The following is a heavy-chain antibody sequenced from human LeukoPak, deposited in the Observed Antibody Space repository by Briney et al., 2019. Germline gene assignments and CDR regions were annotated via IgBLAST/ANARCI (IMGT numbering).Heavy chain of an antibody. D-gene: IGHD5-18*01. J-gene: IGHJ4*02. V-gene: IGHV1-18*01. CDR2: ISAYNGNT. CDR1: GYTFTSYG. CDR3: ARDKSRTAMVTSFDY. Sequence: ASVKVSCKASGYTFTSYGISWVRQAPGQGLEWMGWISAYNGNTNYAQKLQGRVTMTTDTSTSTAYMELRSLRSDDTVVYYCARDKSRTAMVTSFDYWGQGTLVTVSS.